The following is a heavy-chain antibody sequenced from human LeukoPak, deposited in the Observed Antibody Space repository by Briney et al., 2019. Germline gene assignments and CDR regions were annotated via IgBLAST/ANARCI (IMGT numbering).Heavy chain of an antibody. CDR3: AKDLSYGDYTYYFDY. D-gene: IGHD4-17*01. J-gene: IGHJ4*02. CDR2: ISWNSGSI. Sequence: GGSLRLSCAASGFTFSSYWMNWARQAPGKGLEWVSGISWNSGSIGYADSVKGRFTISRDNAKNSLYLQMNSLRAEDTALYYCAKDLSYGDYTYYFDYWGQGTLVTVSS. V-gene: IGHV3-9*01. CDR1: GFTFSSYW.